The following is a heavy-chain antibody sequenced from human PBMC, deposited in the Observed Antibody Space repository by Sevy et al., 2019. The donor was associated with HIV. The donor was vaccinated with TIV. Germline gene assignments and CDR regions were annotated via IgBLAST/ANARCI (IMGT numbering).Heavy chain of an antibody. D-gene: IGHD3-3*01. CDR2: IKSKTDGGTT. CDR3: TTGFITIFGVVIGDHYGMDV. J-gene: IGHJ6*02. Sequence: GGSLRLSCAASGFTFSNAWMSWVRQAPGKGLEWVGRIKSKTDGGTTDSAAPVKGRFNISRDDSRNTLYLQMNSLKTEDTAVYYCTTGFITIFGVVIGDHYGMDVWGQGTTVTVSS. CDR1: GFTFSNAW. V-gene: IGHV3-15*07.